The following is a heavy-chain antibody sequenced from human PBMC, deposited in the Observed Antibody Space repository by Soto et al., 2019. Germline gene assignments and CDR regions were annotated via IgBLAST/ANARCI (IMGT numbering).Heavy chain of an antibody. CDR1: GFSFSSFA. Sequence: PGGSLRLSCEASGFSFSSFAMNWVRQAPGRGLEWVSYISDDGASIYYADSLKGRFTISRDNAKNSLSLQMNNLRAEDTAVYYCARENSVRAWLHHFDHWGLGTLVTVSS. J-gene: IGHJ4*02. D-gene: IGHD5-18*01. CDR3: ARENSVRAWLHHFDH. CDR2: ISDDGASI. V-gene: IGHV3-48*03.